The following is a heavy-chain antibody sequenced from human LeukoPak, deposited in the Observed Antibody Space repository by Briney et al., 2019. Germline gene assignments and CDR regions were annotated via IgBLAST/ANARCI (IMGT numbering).Heavy chain of an antibody. CDR1: GGSISSGDYY. D-gene: IGHD2-2*01. V-gene: IGHV4-30-4*01. CDR3: ARGSCVSSSCYLQDY. CDR2: IYYSGST. J-gene: IGHJ4*02. Sequence: PSQTLSLTCTVSGGSISSGDYYWSWIRQPPGKGLEWIGYIYYSGSTYYNPSLKSRVTISVDTSKNQFSLKLSSVTAADTAVYYCARGSCVSSSCYLQDYWGQGTLVTVSS.